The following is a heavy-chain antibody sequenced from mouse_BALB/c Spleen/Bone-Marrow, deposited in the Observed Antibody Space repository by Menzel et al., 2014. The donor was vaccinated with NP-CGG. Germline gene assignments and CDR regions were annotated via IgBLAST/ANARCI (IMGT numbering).Heavy chain of an antibody. D-gene: IGHD2-3*01. V-gene: IGHV4-1*02. CDR2: INPDSSTI. CDR3: SRLGYYGGFAY. CDR1: GFDFSRYW. Sequence: EVMLVESGGGLVRPGGSLKLSCAASGFDFSRYWMGWVRQAPGKGLEWIGEINPDSSTINYTPSLKDKFITSRDNAKNTLYLQMGKVRSEDTALYYCSRLGYYGGFAYWGQGTLVTVSA. J-gene: IGHJ3*01.